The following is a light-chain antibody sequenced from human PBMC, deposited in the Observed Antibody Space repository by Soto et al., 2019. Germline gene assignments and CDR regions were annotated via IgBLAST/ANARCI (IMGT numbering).Light chain of an antibody. CDR2: KAS. V-gene: IGKV1-5*03. CDR1: QSISSW. CDR3: HQFSTDSLT. Sequence: DIQLTQSPSTLSASVGDRVTITCRASQSISSWLACYQQKPGKAPKLLIYKASSLQSGVPSRFIGSESGTEFTLTISSLQPDDFATYFCHQFSTDSLTFGGGTTVEIK. J-gene: IGKJ4*01.